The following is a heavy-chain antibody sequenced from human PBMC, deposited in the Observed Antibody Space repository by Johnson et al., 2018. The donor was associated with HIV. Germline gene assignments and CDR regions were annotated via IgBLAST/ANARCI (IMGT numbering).Heavy chain of an antibody. CDR1: GFTVSSNY. J-gene: IGHJ3*02. CDR2: IYSGGST. V-gene: IGHV3-66*01. Sequence: MLLVESGGGLVQPGGSLRLSCAASGFTVSSNYMSWVRQAPGKGLEWVSVIYSGGSTYYADSVKGRFTISRDNSKNTLYLQMNSLRAEDTAVYYCARDQRSSGLNDQTDAFDIWGQGTMVTVSS. CDR3: ARDQRSSGLNDQTDAFDI. D-gene: IGHD6-19*01.